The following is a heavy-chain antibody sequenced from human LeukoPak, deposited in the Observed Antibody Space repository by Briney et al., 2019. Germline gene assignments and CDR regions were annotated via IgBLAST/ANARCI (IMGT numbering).Heavy chain of an antibody. CDR3: ARVLGVDTAMINYFDY. CDR2: ISAYNGNT. CDR1: GYTFTSYG. D-gene: IGHD5-18*01. V-gene: IGHV1-18*01. J-gene: IGHJ4*02. Sequence: ASVKVSCKASGYTFTSYGISWVRQAPGQGLEWMGWISAYNGNTNYAQKLQGRVTMTTDTSTSTAYMELRSLRSDDTAVYYCARVLGVDTAMINYFDYWGQGTQVTVSS.